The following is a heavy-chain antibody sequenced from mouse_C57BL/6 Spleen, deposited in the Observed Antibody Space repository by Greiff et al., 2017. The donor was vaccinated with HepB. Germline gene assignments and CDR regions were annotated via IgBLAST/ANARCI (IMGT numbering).Heavy chain of an antibody. CDR1: GYTFTSYW. D-gene: IGHD1-1*01. CDR2: IDPSDSYT. J-gene: IGHJ3*01. Sequence: QVQLQQSGAELVKPGASVKLSCKASGYTFTSYWMQWVKQRPGQGLEWIGEIDPSDSYTNYNQKFKGKATLTVDTSSSTAYMQLSSLTSEDSAVYYCSYGSSYLAYWGQGTLVTVSA. V-gene: IGHV1-50*01. CDR3: SYGSSYLAY.